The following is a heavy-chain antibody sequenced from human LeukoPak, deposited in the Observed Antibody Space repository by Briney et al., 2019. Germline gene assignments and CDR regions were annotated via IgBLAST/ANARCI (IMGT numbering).Heavy chain of an antibody. CDR1: GGSLSDYF. D-gene: IGHD3-22*01. Sequence: PSETLSLTCTVSGGSLSDYFWSWIRQPPGMGLEWIGYFLSGSTNYNPSLRSRVTISADTSKNQFYLFLTSVTAADTAVYYCARSRLGWFDPWGQGTLVSVSS. J-gene: IGHJ5*02. CDR3: ARSRLGWFDP. CDR2: FLSGST. V-gene: IGHV4-59*01.